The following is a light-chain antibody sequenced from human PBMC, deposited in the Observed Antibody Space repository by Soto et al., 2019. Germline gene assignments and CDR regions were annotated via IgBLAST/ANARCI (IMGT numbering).Light chain of an antibody. CDR1: QSIRSW. CDR3: QQYDSYCT. V-gene: IGKV1-5*03. Sequence: DIKMIQCPWILSPSFGCRVTITWWASQSIRSWLAWYQQKPGKAPRLLIYKASSLESGVPSTFSGSGSGTEFTLTISSLQPDDSATYYCQQYDSYCTFGGGTKVDIK. J-gene: IGKJ4*01. CDR2: KAS.